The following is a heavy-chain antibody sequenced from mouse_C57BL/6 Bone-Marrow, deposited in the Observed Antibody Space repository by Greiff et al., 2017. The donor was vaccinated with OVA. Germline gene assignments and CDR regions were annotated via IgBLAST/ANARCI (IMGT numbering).Heavy chain of an antibody. D-gene: IGHD2-3*01. Sequence: QVQLQQSGPGLVQPSQSLSITCTVSGFSLTSYGVHWVRQSPGKGLEWLGVLCSGGSTDYNAAFMSILSITKDNSKSQVFYIMNSLQADDTAIDYCAKGDGYYLYYFDYWGQGTTLTVAS. CDR3: AKGDGYYLYYFDY. CDR1: GFSLTSYG. CDR2: LCSGGST. V-gene: IGHV2-5*01. J-gene: IGHJ2*01.